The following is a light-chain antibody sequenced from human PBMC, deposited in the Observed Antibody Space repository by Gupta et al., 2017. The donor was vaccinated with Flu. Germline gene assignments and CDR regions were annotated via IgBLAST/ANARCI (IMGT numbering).Light chain of an antibody. CDR2: SAP. CDR1: QTVNRW. CDR3: QQDNNYPFT. V-gene: IGKV1-5*03. J-gene: IGKJ3*01. Sequence: DIQLTQSPRALSASVGDRVTITCRASQTVNRWLVWYQQKPGQSPRLLIFSAPNVESVVPSKFSGDGFGTEFTLIINGLQPDDFATYFCQQDNNYPFTFGHGTKV.